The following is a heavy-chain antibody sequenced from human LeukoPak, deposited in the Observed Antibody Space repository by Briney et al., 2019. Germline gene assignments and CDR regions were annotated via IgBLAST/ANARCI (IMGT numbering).Heavy chain of an antibody. CDR3: ARGLPYYDSSGYYPHFDY. Sequence: PGGSLRLSCAASGFAVSSNFMYWVRQAPGKGLEWVSVIRSGDVTHYADSVKGRFTISRDTSKSTLYLQMNSLRAEDTAVYYCARGLPYYDSSGYYPHFDYWGQGTLVTVSS. D-gene: IGHD3-22*01. V-gene: IGHV3-53*05. J-gene: IGHJ4*02. CDR1: GFAVSSNF. CDR2: IRSGDVT.